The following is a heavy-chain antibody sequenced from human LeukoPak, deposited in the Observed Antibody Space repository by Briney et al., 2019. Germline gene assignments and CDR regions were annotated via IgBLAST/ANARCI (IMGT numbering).Heavy chain of an antibody. J-gene: IGHJ2*01. CDR1: GYSFTSYW. CDR2: IYPGDSDT. CDR3: ARSSTAVVDPFDL. Sequence: GESLKISCKGSGYSFTSYWIGWVRQMPGKGLEWMGIIYPGDSDTRYSPSFQGQVTITADKSISTAYLQWSSLKASDTAMYYCARSSTAVVDPFDLWGRGTLVTVSS. V-gene: IGHV5-51*01. D-gene: IGHD3-22*01.